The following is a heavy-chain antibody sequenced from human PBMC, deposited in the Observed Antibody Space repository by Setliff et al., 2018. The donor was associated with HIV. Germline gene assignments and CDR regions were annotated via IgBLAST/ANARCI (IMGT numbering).Heavy chain of an antibody. CDR1: GFTFSSYS. J-gene: IGHJ4*02. CDR3: ARVFQSYFFDF. V-gene: IGHV3-21*01. D-gene: IGHD3-3*01. Sequence: GGSLRLSCEASGFTFSSYSINWVRQAPGKGLEWVSSIISSSTNIYYADSVKGRFTISRDTAKNSLYLQMNSLRAEDTAVYYCARVFQSYFFDFWGQGTLVTVSS. CDR2: IISSSTNI.